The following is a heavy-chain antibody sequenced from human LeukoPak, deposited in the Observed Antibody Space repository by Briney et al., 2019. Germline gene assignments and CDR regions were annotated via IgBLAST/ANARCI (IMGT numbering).Heavy chain of an antibody. J-gene: IGHJ4*02. Sequence: PSETLSLTCAVYGGSFSGYYWSWIRQPPGKGLEWIGEINHSGSTNYNPPLKSRVTISVDTSKNQSSLKLSSVTAADTAVYYCARGGLKWELLPARARKSYYFDYWGQGTLVTVSS. CDR3: ARGGLKWELLPARARKSYYFDY. V-gene: IGHV4-34*01. CDR2: INHSGST. CDR1: GGSFSGYY. D-gene: IGHD1-26*01.